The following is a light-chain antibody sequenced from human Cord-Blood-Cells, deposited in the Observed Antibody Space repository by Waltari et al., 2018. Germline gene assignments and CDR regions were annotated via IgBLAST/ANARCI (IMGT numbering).Light chain of an antibody. V-gene: IGKV1-39*01. CDR1: QSISSY. J-gene: IGKJ1*01. CDR3: QQNYTTPWA. CDR2: AAS. Sequence: IQLTQSPSSLSASVGDRVIITCRASQSISSYLNWYQQKPGKDPKLLIDAASSLQSGLPRRFSGSGSVTDFTLTISCQQTEEFSTYCYQQNYTTPWAFGQGTTVEIK.